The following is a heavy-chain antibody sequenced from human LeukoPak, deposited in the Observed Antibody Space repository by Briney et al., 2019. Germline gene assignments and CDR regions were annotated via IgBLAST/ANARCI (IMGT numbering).Heavy chain of an antibody. CDR2: IKQDGSHK. CDR1: GFTFKNYW. CDR3: AELGITMIGGV. Sequence: PGGSLRLSCAASGFTFKNYWMSWVRQAPGKGLEWVANIKQDGSHKYYADSVKGRITISRDNAKNSLYLQMNSLRAEDTAVYYCAELGITMIGGVWGKGTTVTISS. D-gene: IGHD3-10*02. V-gene: IGHV3-7*01. J-gene: IGHJ6*04.